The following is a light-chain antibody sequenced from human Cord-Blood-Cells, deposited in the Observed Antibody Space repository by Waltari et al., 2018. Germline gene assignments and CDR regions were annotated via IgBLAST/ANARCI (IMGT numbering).Light chain of an antibody. V-gene: IGKV1-5*03. CDR1: QSISSW. Sequence: DIQTTQSPSTLSASVGDRVTITFRASQSISSWLAWYQQKPGKAPKLLIYKASSLESGVPSRFSGSGSGTEFTLTISSLQPDDFATYYCQQYNSYPYTFGQGTKLEIK. CDR2: KAS. J-gene: IGKJ2*01. CDR3: QQYNSYPYT.